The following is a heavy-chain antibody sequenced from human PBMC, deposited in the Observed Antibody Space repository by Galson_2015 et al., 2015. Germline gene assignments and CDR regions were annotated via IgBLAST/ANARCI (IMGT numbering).Heavy chain of an antibody. CDR2: ISYDGGDK. CDR1: GFTSSNYG. J-gene: IGHJ4*02. CDR3: ARGYCTSTTCYPEY. D-gene: IGHD2-2*01. Sequence: SLRLSCAASGFTSSNYGMHWVRQAPGKGLEWVAVISYDGGDKSYADSVKGRFTISRDNSKNTLHLQMDSLRAEDTAVYYCARGYCTSTTCYPEYWGQGTLVTVSS. V-gene: IGHV3-30*16.